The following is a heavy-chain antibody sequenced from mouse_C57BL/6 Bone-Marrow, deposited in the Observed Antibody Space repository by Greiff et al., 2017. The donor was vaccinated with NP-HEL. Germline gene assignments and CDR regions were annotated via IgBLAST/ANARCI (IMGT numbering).Heavy chain of an antibody. J-gene: IGHJ2*01. Sequence: EVKLMESGGDLVKPGGSLKLSCAASGFTFSSYGMSWVRQTPDKRLEWVATISSGGSYPYYPDSVKGRFTISRDNAKNTLYLQMSSLKSEDTAMYYCARRYYGSSADSFDYWGQGTTLTVSS. CDR2: ISSGGSYP. V-gene: IGHV5-6*02. D-gene: IGHD1-1*01. CDR3: ARRYYGSSADSFDY. CDR1: GFTFSSYG.